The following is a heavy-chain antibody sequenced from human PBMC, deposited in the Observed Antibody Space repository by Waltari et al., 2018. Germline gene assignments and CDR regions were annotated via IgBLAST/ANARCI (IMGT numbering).Heavy chain of an antibody. CDR3: AMDASVGIPYWYFDL. CDR1: GFTFSSYS. V-gene: IGHV3-21*01. D-gene: IGHD7-27*01. J-gene: IGHJ2*01. Sequence: EVQLVESGGGLVKPGGSLRLSCAASGFTFSSYSMNWVRQAPGKGLEWVSSISSSSSYIYYADSVKGRFTISRDNAKNSLYLQMNSLRAEDTAVYYCAMDASVGIPYWYFDLWGRGTLVTVSS. CDR2: ISSSSSYI.